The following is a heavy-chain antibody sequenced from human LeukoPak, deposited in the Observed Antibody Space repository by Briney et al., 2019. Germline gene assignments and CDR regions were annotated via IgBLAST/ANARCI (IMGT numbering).Heavy chain of an antibody. CDR3: ARVTDTAMVTS. CDR2: VYYSGST. Sequence: PSETLSLTCTVSGGSISSSSYYWGWIRQPPGKGLEWVGSVYYSGSTYYNPSLKSRVNISVDTSKNQFSLKLSSVTGADTVVYYCARVTDTAMVTSWGQGALVTVSS. D-gene: IGHD5-18*01. CDR1: GGSISSSSYY. V-gene: IGHV4-39*07. J-gene: IGHJ4*02.